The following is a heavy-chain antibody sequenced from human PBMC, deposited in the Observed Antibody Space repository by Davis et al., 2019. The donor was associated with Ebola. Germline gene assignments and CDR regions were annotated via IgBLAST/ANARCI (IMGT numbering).Heavy chain of an antibody. CDR3: ARDYNYSFDY. V-gene: IGHV3-7*03. J-gene: IGHJ4*02. D-gene: IGHD5-24*01. CDR2: IKQDGSDK. CDR1: GFTFSSYW. Sequence: GESLKISCAASGFTFSSYWMSWVRQAPGKGLEWVANIKQDGSDKNYVDSVKGRFTISRDNAKNSLYLQMNSLRAEDTAVYYCARDYNYSFDYWGQGALVTVSS.